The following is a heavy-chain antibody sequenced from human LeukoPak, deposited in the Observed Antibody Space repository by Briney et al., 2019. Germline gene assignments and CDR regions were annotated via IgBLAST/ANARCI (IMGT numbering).Heavy chain of an antibody. CDR3: ATADYGDYRFDY. CDR1: GFTFDDYA. Sequence: GGSLRLSCAASGFTFDDYAMHWVRQAPGKGLEWVSGISWNSGSIGYADSVKGRFTISRDNAKNSLYLQMNSLRAEDTALYYCATADYGDYRFDYWGQGTLVTVSS. J-gene: IGHJ4*02. D-gene: IGHD4-17*01. V-gene: IGHV3-9*01. CDR2: ISWNSGSI.